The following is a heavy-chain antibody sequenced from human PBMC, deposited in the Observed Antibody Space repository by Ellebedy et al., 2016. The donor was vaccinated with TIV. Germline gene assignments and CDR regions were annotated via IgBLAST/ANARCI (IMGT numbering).Heavy chain of an antibody. J-gene: IGHJ4*02. CDR3: GRDGVWGGDY. Sequence: GGSLRLSXAASGFTFSSYAMSWVRQAPGKGLVWLSRIDTGGSTIDYADSVKGRFTVSRDNAKNTLHLQMNSLRAEDTAVYYCGRDGVWGGDYWGQGTLVTVSA. D-gene: IGHD2-8*01. V-gene: IGHV3-74*01. CDR1: GFTFSSYA. CDR2: IDTGGSTI.